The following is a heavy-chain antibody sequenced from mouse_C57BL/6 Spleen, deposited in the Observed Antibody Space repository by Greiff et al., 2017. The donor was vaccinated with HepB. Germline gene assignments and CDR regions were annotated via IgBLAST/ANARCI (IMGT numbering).Heavy chain of an antibody. CDR1: GFTFSSYT. Sequence: EVKLMESGGGLVKPGGSLKLSCAASGFTFSSYTMSWVRQTPEKRLEWVATISGGGGNTYYPDSVKGRFTISRDNAKNTRYLQMSSLRSEDTALYYCARHRDYYGSSYDYWGQGTTLTVSS. CDR2: ISGGGGNT. J-gene: IGHJ2*01. CDR3: ARHRDYYGSSYDY. D-gene: IGHD1-1*01. V-gene: IGHV5-9*01.